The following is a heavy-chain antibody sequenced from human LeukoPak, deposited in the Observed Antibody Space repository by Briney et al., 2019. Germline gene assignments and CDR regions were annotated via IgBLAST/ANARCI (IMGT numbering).Heavy chain of an antibody. CDR1: GFTFINYG. V-gene: IGHV3-30*03. J-gene: IGHJ1*01. D-gene: IGHD1-26*01. Sequence: GGSLRLSCAASGFTFINYGIHWVRQAPGKGLEWAALISYDGSNKYYADSVKGRFTISRDNSRKTVDLQMNSLKTEDTAVYYCTTAALYSGSYYPHRTSTEYFQHWGQGTLVTVSS. CDR3: TTAALYSGSYYPHRTSTEYFQH. CDR2: ISYDGSNK.